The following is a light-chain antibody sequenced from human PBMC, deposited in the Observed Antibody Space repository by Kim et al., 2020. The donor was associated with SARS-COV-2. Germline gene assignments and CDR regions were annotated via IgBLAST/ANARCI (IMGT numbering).Light chain of an antibody. J-gene: IGKJ2*01. CDR2: GAS. CDR3: QQYGSSPYT. CDR1: QTVSSNY. V-gene: IGKV3-20*01. Sequence: EIVLTQNPGTLSLSPGERATLSCRASQTVSSNYLAWYQQRPGQAPRLLISGASSRATGIPVKFSGSGSGTDFTLTISRLEPEDFAVYYCQQYGSSPYTFGQGTKLEI.